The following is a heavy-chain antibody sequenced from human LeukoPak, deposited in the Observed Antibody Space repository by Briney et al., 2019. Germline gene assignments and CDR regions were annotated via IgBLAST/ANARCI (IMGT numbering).Heavy chain of an antibody. Sequence: SETLSLTCIVSGGSISSYYWSWIRQPPGKGLEWIGYIYYSGSTNYNPSLKSRVTISVDTSKNQFSLKLSSVTAADTAVYYCARYPGASGDSYYFDYWGQGTRVTVSS. CDR3: ARYPGASGDSYYFDY. D-gene: IGHD4-17*01. V-gene: IGHV4-59*01. CDR2: IYYSGST. CDR1: GGSISSYY. J-gene: IGHJ4*02.